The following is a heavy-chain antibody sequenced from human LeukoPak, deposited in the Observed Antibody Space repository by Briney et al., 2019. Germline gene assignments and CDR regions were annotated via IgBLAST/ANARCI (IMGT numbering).Heavy chain of an antibody. CDR3: AREMGVVTAHGIDV. J-gene: IGHJ6*02. D-gene: IGHD4-23*01. CDR1: GGSISSISSNNYH. CDR2: IYYSGST. Sequence: SETLSLTCIVSGGSISSISSNNYHWGWIRQPPGKGLEWIGSIYYSGSTYYNPSLKSRVTISVDTSKNQFSLKLSSVTAADTALYYCAREMGVVTAHGIDVWGQGTTVAVSS. V-gene: IGHV4-39*02.